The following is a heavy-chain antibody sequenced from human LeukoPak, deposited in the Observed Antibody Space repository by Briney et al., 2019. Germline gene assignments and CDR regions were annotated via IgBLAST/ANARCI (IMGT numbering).Heavy chain of an antibody. D-gene: IGHD6-6*01. Sequence: SVKVSCKASGGTFSSCAISWVRQAPGQGLEWMGGIIPIFGTANYAQKFQGRVTITADESTSTAYMELSSLRSEDTAVYYCAVKQLGMAYYFDYWGQGTLVTVSS. CDR3: AVKQLGMAYYFDY. V-gene: IGHV1-69*01. J-gene: IGHJ4*02. CDR2: IIPIFGTA. CDR1: GGTFSSCA.